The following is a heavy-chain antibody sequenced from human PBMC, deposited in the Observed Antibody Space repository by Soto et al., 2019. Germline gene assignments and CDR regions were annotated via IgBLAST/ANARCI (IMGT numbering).Heavy chain of an antibody. CDR3: ARGGVSTRTFDY. CDR2: IYPSDSDT. Sequence: VESLKISGNGSGYNFAGYWIAWVRQMPGKGLELMGIIYPSDSDTRYRPSFQGQVTISADKSISSAYLQWSSLRASDTATYYCARGGVSTRTFDYWGQGTPVTVSS. D-gene: IGHD3-3*01. J-gene: IGHJ4*02. V-gene: IGHV5-51*01. CDR1: GYNFAGYW.